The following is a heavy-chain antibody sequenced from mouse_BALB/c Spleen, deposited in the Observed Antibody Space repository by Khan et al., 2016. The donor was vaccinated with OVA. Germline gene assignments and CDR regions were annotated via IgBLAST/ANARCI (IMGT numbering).Heavy chain of an antibody. D-gene: IGHD2-4*01. V-gene: IGHV3-2*02. CDR3: ARKDYYDYDPFPY. Sequence: VQLKQSGPGLVKPSQSLSLTCTVTGYSITSEYAWNWIRQFPGNKLEWMGYINYSGNTRFNPSPKSRTSITRDTSKNQFFLQLNSVTTEDTATYYCARKDYYDYDPFPYWSQGTLVTVSA. J-gene: IGHJ3*01. CDR2: INYSGNT. CDR1: GYSITSEYA.